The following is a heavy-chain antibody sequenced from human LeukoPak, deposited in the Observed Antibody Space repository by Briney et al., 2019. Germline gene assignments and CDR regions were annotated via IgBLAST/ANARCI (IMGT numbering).Heavy chain of an antibody. V-gene: IGHV1-18*01. D-gene: IGHD3-22*01. CDR1: GYAFTSYG. CDR3: ALDDYYDSSGYYSFDY. CDR2: ISAYNGNT. J-gene: IGHJ4*02. Sequence: ASVKVSCKASGYAFTSYGISWVRQAPGQGLEWMGWISAYNGNTNYAQKLQGRVTMTTDTSTSTAYMELRSLRSDDTAVYYCALDDYYDSSGYYSFDYWGQGTLVTVSS.